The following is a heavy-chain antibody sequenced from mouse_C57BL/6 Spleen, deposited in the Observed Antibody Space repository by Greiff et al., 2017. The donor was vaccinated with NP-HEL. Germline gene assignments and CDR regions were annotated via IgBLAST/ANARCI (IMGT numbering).Heavy chain of an antibody. CDR2: FYPGSGSI. Sequence: VKLQESGAELVKPGASVKLSCKASGYTFTEYTIHWVKQRSGQGLEWIGWFYPGSGSIKYNEKFKDKATLTADKSSSTVYMELSRLTSEDSAVYFCARHEGYYGNYDYAMDYWGQGTSVTVSS. V-gene: IGHV1-62-2*01. CDR3: ARHEGYYGNYDYAMDY. D-gene: IGHD2-1*01. CDR1: GYTFTEYT. J-gene: IGHJ4*01.